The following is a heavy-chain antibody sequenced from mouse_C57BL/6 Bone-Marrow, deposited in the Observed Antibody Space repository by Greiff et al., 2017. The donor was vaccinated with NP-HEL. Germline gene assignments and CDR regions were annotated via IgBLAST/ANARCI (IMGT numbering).Heavy chain of an antibody. CDR2: IDPETGGT. J-gene: IGHJ4*01. D-gene: IGHD1-1*01. V-gene: IGHV1-15*01. CDR3: TRAFITTVVATGGDAMDY. Sequence: VHLVESGAELVRPGASVTLSCKASGYTFTDYEMHWVKQTPVHGLEWIGAIDPETGGTAYNQKFKGKAILTADKSSSTAYMELRSLTSEDSAVYYCTRAFITTVVATGGDAMDYWGQGTSVTVSS. CDR1: GYTFTDYE.